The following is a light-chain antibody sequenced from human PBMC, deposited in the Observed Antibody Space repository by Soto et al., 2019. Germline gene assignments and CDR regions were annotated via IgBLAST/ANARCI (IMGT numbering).Light chain of an antibody. V-gene: IGKV3-20*01. CDR2: DTS. J-gene: IGKJ1*01. Sequence: EIVLTQSPGTLSLSPGERATLSCRTSQSVRDRYLAWYQQKPGQAPSLLIYDTSTRATGVPDRFSGSGSGTDFALTISRVEPEDSAIYFCQQYGSSPGTFGQGTKVDIK. CDR1: QSVRDRY. CDR3: QQYGSSPGT.